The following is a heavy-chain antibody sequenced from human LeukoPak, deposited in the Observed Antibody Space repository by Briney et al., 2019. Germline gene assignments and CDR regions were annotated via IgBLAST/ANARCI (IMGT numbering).Heavy chain of an antibody. CDR2: IFYSGST. V-gene: IGHV4-39*07. J-gene: IGHJ4*02. Sequence: SETLSLTCTVSGGSISTSNYYWGWIRQPPGKGLEWIGNIFYSGSTYYSPSLKSRVTISLDTSRNQFSLKLNSVTAADTAVYYCARGGFWSGYYTGYFDYWGQGTLVTVSS. D-gene: IGHD3-3*01. CDR3: ARGGFWSGYYTGYFDY. CDR1: GGSISTSNYY.